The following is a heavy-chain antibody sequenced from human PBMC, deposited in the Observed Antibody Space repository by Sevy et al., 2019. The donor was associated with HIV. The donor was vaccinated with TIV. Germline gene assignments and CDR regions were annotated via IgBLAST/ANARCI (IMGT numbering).Heavy chain of an antibody. D-gene: IGHD5-12*01. CDR2: ITGTSSII. V-gene: IGHV3-48*01. CDR1: GFNFRIYS. CDR3: ARDRREGGYLFHY. J-gene: IGHJ4*02. Sequence: GGSLRLSCAASGFNFRIYSMNWVRQAPGKGLEWVSYITGTSSIIYYADSVKGRFTISRDNAKNSLYLQMNSLRAEDTAVYYCARDRREGGYLFHYWGQGILVTVSS.